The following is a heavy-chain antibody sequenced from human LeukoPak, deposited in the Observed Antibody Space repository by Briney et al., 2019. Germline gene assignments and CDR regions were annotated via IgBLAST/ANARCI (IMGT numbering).Heavy chain of an antibody. D-gene: IGHD5-24*01. J-gene: IGHJ4*02. V-gene: IGHV4-34*01. Sequence: SETLSLTCAVHGGSFSGYYWSWIRQPPGKGLEWIGEINHSGSTNYNPSLKSRVTISVDTSKNQFSLKLSSVTAADTAVYYCARERDGYNYRYPLDYWGQGTLVTVSS. CDR2: INHSGST. CDR3: ARERDGYNYRYPLDY. CDR1: GGSFSGYY.